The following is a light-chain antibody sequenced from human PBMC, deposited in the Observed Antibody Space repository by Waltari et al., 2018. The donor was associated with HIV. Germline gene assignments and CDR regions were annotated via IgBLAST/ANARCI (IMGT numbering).Light chain of an antibody. CDR1: QGISNA. V-gene: IGKV1-13*02. CDR2: DAS. J-gene: IGKJ5*01. CDR3: QQFISYPVT. Sequence: AVQLTQSPSSLSTSVGDRVTITCRASQGISNALAWYHQKPEKAPKLLIYDASTLASGVPSRFSGCGSGTDFTLTISSLQPEDFATYYCQQFISYPVTFGQGTRLEIK.